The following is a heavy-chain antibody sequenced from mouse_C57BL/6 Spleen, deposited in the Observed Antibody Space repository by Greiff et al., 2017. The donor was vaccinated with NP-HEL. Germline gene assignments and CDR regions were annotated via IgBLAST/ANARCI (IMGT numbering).Heavy chain of an antibody. CDR3: ARSPNWDAWFAY. D-gene: IGHD4-1*01. V-gene: IGHV1-80*01. J-gene: IGHJ3*01. CDR2: IYPGDGDT. Sequence: QVQLQQSGAELVKPGASVKISCKASGYAFSSYWMNWVKQRPGKGLEWIGQIYPGDGDTNYNGKFKGKATLTADKSSSTAYMQLSSLTSEDSAVYFCARSPNWDAWFAYWGQGTLVTVSA. CDR1: GYAFSSYW.